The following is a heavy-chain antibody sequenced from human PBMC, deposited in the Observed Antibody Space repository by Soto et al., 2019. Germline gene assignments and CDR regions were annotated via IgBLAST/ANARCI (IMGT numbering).Heavy chain of an antibody. J-gene: IGHJ6*02. CDR2: IIPIFGTA. D-gene: IGHD3-22*01. CDR3: AREYYYDSSGYLPYYGMDV. Sequence: QVQLVQSGAEVKKPGSSVKVSCKASGGTFSSYAISWVRQAPGQGLEWMGGIIPIFGTANYAQKFQGRVKSTADESTSTAYIELSSLRSEDTAVYYCAREYYYDSSGYLPYYGMDVWGQGTTVTVSS. CDR1: GGTFSSYA. V-gene: IGHV1-69*01.